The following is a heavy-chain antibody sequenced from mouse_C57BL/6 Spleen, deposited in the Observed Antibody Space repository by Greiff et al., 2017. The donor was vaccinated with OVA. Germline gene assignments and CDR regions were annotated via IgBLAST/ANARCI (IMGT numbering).Heavy chain of an antibody. D-gene: IGHD2-3*01. CDR3: TGEDGYYVDY. J-gene: IGHJ4*01. V-gene: IGHV6-3*01. CDR2: IRLKSDNYAT. Sequence: EVHVVESGGGLVQPGGSMKLSCVASGFTFSNYWMNWVRQSPEKGLEWVAQIRLKSDNYATHYAESVKGRFTISRDDSKSSVYLQMNNLKAEDTGIYYCTGEDGYYVDYWGQGTSVTVSS. CDR1: GFTFSNYW.